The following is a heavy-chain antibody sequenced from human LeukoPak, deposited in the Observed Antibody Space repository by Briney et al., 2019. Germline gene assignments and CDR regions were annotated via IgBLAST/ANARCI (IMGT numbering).Heavy chain of an antibody. Sequence: GGSLRLSCAASGFSVSDNYMSWVRQAPGKGLEWVSVLYSGGTSYYADSVKGRFTISRDNSKNTLYLQMNSPRVEDTAVYYCARIPITIFRMGDDYWGQGTLVTVSS. CDR2: LYSGGTS. CDR1: GFSVSDNY. J-gene: IGHJ4*02. V-gene: IGHV3-53*01. D-gene: IGHD3-9*01. CDR3: ARIPITIFRMGDDY.